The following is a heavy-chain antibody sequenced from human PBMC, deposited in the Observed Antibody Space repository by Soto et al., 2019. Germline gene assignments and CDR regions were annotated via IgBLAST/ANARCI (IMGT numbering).Heavy chain of an antibody. CDR2: INSDGSSP. D-gene: IGHD3-22*01. Sequence: GGSLRLSCAASGFTFSSYWMHWVRQAPGKGLVWVSRINSDGSSPTYADSVKGRFTISRDNAENTLYLQMNGLRAEDTAVYYCAREHRYDSSGYSYEGFDYWGQGTLVTVSS. J-gene: IGHJ4*02. CDR3: AREHRYDSSGYSYEGFDY. V-gene: IGHV3-74*01. CDR1: GFTFSSYW.